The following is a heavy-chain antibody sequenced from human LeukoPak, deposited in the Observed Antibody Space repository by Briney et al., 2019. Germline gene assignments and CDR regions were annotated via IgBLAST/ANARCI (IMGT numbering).Heavy chain of an antibody. CDR1: GDSISTSSYY. V-gene: IGHV4-39*07. CDR3: ARDRGDGYDYFWDY. J-gene: IGHJ4*02. Sequence: SETLSLTCTVSGDSISTSSYYWGWIRQPPGKGLEWIGSIYYTGSTNYNPSLKSRVTISVDTSKNQFSLKLSSVTAADTAVYYCARDRGDGYDYFWDYWGQGTLVTVSS. CDR2: IYYTGST. D-gene: IGHD5-12*01.